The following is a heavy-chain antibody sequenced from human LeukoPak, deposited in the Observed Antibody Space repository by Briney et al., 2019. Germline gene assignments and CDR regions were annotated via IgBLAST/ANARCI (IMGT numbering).Heavy chain of an antibody. CDR3: VGDGHSNTGMNY. CDR2: ISSSSSYI. CDR1: GFTFSSYS. J-gene: IGHJ4*02. Sequence: PGGSLRLSCAASGFTFSSYSMNWVRQAPGKGLEWVSSISSSSSYIYYADSVKGRFTISRDNAKNSLYLQMNSLRAEDTAVYYCVGDGHSNTGMNYWGQGTLVTVSS. D-gene: IGHD2/OR15-2a*01. V-gene: IGHV3-21*01.